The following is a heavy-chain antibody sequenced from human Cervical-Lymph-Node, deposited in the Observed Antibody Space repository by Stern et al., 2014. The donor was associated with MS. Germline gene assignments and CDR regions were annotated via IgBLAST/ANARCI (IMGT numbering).Heavy chain of an antibody. CDR1: GATFSTNA. Sequence: QLVQSGAEVRKPGSSVKVSCKASGATFSTNAISWLRQAPGQGPEWMGAIVPIFGRSNYVQKLRGRLTITADESASTAYMELRSLRSEDTAVYYCAREHHGGNFASWGQGTLVTVSS. D-gene: IGHD4-23*01. CDR3: AREHHGGNFAS. J-gene: IGHJ5*02. V-gene: IGHV1-69*01. CDR2: IVPIFGRS.